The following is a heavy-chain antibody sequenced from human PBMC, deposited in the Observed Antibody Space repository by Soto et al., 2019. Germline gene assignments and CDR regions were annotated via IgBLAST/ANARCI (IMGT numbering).Heavy chain of an antibody. CDR1: GGSISSSNW. CDR3: GRDSGGVTTFESGAFDI. J-gene: IGHJ3*02. Sequence: QMQLQESGPGLVKPSGTLSLTCAVSGGSISSSNWWSWVRQPPGKGLEWIGEIYHSGSTNYNPSLKSRVTRSLDKSKNKFSLKLSPGTAADPAVYYCGRDSGGVTTFESGAFDIWGQGKMVTVSS. V-gene: IGHV4-4*02. CDR2: IYHSGST. D-gene: IGHD3-10*01.